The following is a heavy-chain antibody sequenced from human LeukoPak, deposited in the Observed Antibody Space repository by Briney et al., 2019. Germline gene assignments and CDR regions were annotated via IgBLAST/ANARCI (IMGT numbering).Heavy chain of an antibody. CDR2: IRYDGTNK. D-gene: IGHD5-24*01. CDR1: GFTFSNFG. V-gene: IGHV3-30*02. CDR3: AKVEISTSPGGIDY. J-gene: IGHJ4*02. Sequence: GGSLRLSCAASGFTFSNFGMHWVRQAPGKGLEWVTFIRYDGTNKYYADSVKGRFTISRDNSKNTLYLQMNSLRVEDTAIYYCAKVEISTSPGGIDYWGQGTLVTVSS.